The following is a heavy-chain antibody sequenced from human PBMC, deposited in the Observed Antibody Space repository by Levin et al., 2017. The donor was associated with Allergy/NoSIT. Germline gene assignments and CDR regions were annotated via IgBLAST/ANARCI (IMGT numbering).Heavy chain of an antibody. J-gene: IGHJ4*02. V-gene: IGHV1-2*06. CDR1: GYTFTGYY. Sequence: WASVKVSCKASGYTFTGYYMHWVRQAPGQGLEWMGRINPNSGGTNYAQKFQGRVTMTRDTSISTAYMELSRLRSDDTAVYYCARVLVYSYGYCCGLDYWGQGTLVTVSA. CDR3: ARVLVYSYGYCCGLDY. CDR2: INPNSGGT. D-gene: IGHD5-18*01.